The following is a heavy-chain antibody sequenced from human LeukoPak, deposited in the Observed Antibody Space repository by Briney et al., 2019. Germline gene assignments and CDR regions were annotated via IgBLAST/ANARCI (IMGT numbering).Heavy chain of an antibody. CDR2: ITSDGSST. CDR3: ARGHTAVTRHFDF. CDR1: GFTFSSTW. D-gene: IGHD4-17*01. J-gene: IGHJ4*02. V-gene: IGHV3-74*01. Sequence: GGSLRLSCAASGFTFSSTWMNWVRQGPGKGLEWVSRITSDGSSTIYADSVKGRFTISRDNAKNLLYLDMNSLRAEDTAVYYCARGHTAVTRHFDFWGQGTLVTVSS.